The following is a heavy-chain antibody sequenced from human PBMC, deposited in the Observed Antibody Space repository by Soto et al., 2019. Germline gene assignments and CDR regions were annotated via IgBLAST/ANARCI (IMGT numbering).Heavy chain of an antibody. J-gene: IGHJ5*02. V-gene: IGHV6-1*01. CDR3: ARDLDHAVLRFLEWRGWFDP. CDR2: TYYRSKWYN. Sequence: SQTLSLTCAISGDSVSSNSAAWNWIRQSPSRGLEWLGRTYYRSKWYNDYAVSVKSRITINPDTSKNQFSLQLNSVTPEDTAVYYCARDLDHAVLRFLEWRGWFDPWGQGTLVTV. D-gene: IGHD3-3*01. CDR1: GDSVSSNSAA.